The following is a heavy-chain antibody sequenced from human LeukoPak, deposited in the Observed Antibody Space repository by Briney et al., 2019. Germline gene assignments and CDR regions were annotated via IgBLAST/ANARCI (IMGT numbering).Heavy chain of an antibody. V-gene: IGHV1-69*04. Sequence: SVKVSCKASGGTFSSYAISWVRQAPGQGLEWMGRIIPILGIANYAQKFQGRVTITADKSTSTAYMELSSLRSEDTAVYYCAKVVTTTDYYFDYWGQGTLVTVSS. CDR2: IIPILGIA. CDR3: AKVVTTTDYYFDY. CDR1: GGTFSSYA. J-gene: IGHJ4*02. D-gene: IGHD4-17*01.